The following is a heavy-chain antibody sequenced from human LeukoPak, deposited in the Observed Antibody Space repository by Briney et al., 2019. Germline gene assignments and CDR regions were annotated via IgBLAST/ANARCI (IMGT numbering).Heavy chain of an antibody. Sequence: SETLSLTCTVSGGSISSSGSYWAWIPQPPGKGLEWIANVYYNGDTYCNSSLYSRVTISADTSKNQFSLNLRSVAAADTAVYYCARLLSPGWFDPWGQGTLVTVSS. J-gene: IGHJ5*02. CDR2: VYYNGDT. CDR3: ARLLSPGWFDP. D-gene: IGHD2/OR15-2a*01. V-gene: IGHV4-39*01. CDR1: GGSISSSGSY.